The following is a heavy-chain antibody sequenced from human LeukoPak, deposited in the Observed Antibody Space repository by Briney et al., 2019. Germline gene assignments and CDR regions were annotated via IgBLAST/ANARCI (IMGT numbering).Heavy chain of an antibody. CDR2: IYSDGRT. CDR3: ARGLFLSGYLDAFDI. J-gene: IGHJ3*02. Sequence: PGGSLRLSCAASGFTFSNKDMTWVRQAPGKGLEWVSLIYSDGRTYYADSVKGRCTISRDNSKNTLYLQMNSLRVEDTAVYYCARGLFLSGYLDAFDIWGQGTVVTVSS. V-gene: IGHV3-53*01. CDR1: GFTFSNKD. D-gene: IGHD3-22*01.